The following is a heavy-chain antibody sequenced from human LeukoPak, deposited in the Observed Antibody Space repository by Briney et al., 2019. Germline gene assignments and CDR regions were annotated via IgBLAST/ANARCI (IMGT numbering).Heavy chain of an antibody. CDR2: INYSGST. CDR1: GGSIGNYY. J-gene: IGHJ5*02. Sequence: SETLSLTCTVSGGSIGNYYWTWIRQPPGKGLQWIAYINYSGSTNYNPSLKSRATISVDKSKNQFSLKLSSVTAADTAVYYCARDIVVVPAAMDGWFDPWGQGTLVTVSS. D-gene: IGHD2-2*01. CDR3: ARDIVVVPAAMDGWFDP. V-gene: IGHV4-59*08.